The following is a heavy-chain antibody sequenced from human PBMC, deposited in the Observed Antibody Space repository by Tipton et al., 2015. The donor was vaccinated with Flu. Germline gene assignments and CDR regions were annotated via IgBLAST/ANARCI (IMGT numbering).Heavy chain of an antibody. CDR3: AKLVYFDSSGYYRYYFDY. V-gene: IGHV4-34*01. CDR1: GGSFSGYY. CDR2: INHGGST. Sequence: TLSLTCAVNGGSFSGYYWSWIRQPPGKGLEWIGEINHGGSTHYKTSLKSRVTMSVDTSMNQVSLRLSSVTAADTAVYFCAKLVYFDSSGYYRYYFDYWGQGTLVTVSS. D-gene: IGHD3-22*01. J-gene: IGHJ4*02.